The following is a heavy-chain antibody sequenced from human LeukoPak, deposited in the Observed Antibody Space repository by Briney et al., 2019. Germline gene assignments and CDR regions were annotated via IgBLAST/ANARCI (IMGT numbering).Heavy chain of an antibody. CDR2: IYHYGST. V-gene: IGHV4-30-2*01. Sequence: SQTLSLTCTVSGDSISSGVYYWSWIRQPPGKGLEWIGYIYHYGSTFYNPSLKSRVTISVDTSKNQFSLKLSSVTAADTAVYYCARGDGYNLAVDYWGQGALVTVSS. J-gene: IGHJ4*02. CDR3: ARGDGYNLAVDY. D-gene: IGHD5-24*01. CDR1: GDSISSGVYY.